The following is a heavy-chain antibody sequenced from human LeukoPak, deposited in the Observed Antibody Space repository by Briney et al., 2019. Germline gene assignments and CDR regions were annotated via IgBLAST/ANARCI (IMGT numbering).Heavy chain of an antibody. J-gene: IGHJ4*02. CDR1: GGSVSSGSYY. CDR2: IYYSGST. CDR3: ARAPSGSQIDY. V-gene: IGHV4-61*01. D-gene: IGHD1-26*01. Sequence: SETLSLTCTVSGGSVSSGSYYWSWIRQPPGKGLEWIGYIYYSGSTNYNPSLKSRVTISVDTSKNQFSLKLSSVTAADTAVYYCARAPSGSQIDYWGQGTLVTVSS.